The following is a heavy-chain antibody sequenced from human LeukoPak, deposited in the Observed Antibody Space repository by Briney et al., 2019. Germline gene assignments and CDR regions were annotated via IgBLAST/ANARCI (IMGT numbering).Heavy chain of an antibody. CDR1: GGSISSSY. D-gene: IGHD3-22*01. Sequence: PSETLSLTCIVSGGSISSSYWSWIRQPPGKGLEWIGYIYYSGSTNYNPSLKSRVTISVDTSKNQFSLKLSSVTAADTAVYYCARAGDYYDSSGYPNWGQGTLVTVSS. J-gene: IGHJ4*02. CDR2: IYYSGST. V-gene: IGHV4-59*12. CDR3: ARAGDYYDSSGYPN.